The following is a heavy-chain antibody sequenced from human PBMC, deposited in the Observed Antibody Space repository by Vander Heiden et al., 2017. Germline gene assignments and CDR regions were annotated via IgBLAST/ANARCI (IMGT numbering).Heavy chain of an antibody. CDR2: IVVGSGNT. J-gene: IGHJ4*02. V-gene: IGHV1-58*01. CDR3: AAEKSGEGDY. D-gene: IGHD2-21*01. Sequence: QMQLVQSGPEVKKPGPSVTVSCKASGFTFTSSAGQWVRQARGQRLWWIGWIVVGSGNTNYAQKSQERVTITRDMSTSTAYRELSSLRSEDTAAYYWAAEKSGEGDYWGQGTLVTVSS. CDR1: GFTFTSSA.